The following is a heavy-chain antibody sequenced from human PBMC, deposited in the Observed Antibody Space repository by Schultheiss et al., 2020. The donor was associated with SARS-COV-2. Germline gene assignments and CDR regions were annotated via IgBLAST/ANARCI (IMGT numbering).Heavy chain of an antibody. Sequence: SETLSLTCTVSGGSISSYYWSWIRQPPGKGLEWIGYVYFSGSTNYNPSLKSRVTISVDTSKNQFSLNLTAVTAADTAVYYCARGTRGDGYHLNYYYYGMDVWGQGTTVTVSS. CDR1: GGSISSYY. CDR3: ARGTRGDGYHLNYYYYGMDV. D-gene: IGHD5-24*01. V-gene: IGHV4-59*12. CDR2: VYFSGST. J-gene: IGHJ6*02.